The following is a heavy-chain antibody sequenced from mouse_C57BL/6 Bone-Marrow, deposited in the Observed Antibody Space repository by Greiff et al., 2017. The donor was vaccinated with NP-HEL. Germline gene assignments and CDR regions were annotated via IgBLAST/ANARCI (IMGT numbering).Heavy chain of an antibody. V-gene: IGHV3-3*01. J-gene: IGHJ1*03. CDR1: GFSINSDCY. D-gene: IGHD1-1*01. CDR3: ARDRYYGSGGWYFDV. CDR2: TFYSGIT. Sequence: VQVVESGPSLVRPSQTLSLTCTVTGFSINSDCYWIWIRQFPGNKLEYIGYTFYSGITYYNPSLESRTYITRDTSKNQFSLKLSSVTTEDTATYYCARDRYYGSGGWYFDVWGTGTTVTVSS.